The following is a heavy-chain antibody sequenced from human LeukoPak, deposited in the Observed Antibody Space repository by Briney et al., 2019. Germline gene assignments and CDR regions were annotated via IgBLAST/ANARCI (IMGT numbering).Heavy chain of an antibody. CDR2: ISSSGSTK. J-gene: IGHJ5*02. V-gene: IGHV3-48*04. D-gene: IGHD4-17*01. CDR3: TKDPNGDYVGAFDP. CDR1: GFTFSNYR. Sequence: GGSLRLSCAASGFTFSNYRMNWVRQAPGKGLEWVSYISSSGSTKYYADSVKGRFTISRDNAKNSLYLQMNSLRPEDTAVYYCTKDPNGDYVGAFDPWGQGTLVTVSS.